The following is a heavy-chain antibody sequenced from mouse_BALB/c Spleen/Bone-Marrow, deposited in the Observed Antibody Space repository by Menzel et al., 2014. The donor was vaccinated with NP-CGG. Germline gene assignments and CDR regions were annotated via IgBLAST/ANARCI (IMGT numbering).Heavy chain of an antibody. D-gene: IGHD2-14*01. CDR1: GHSFTGYN. J-gene: IGHJ3*01. V-gene: IGHV1-39*01. CDR2: IDPYYGGV. Sequence: EVKLMESGPELEKPGASVKISCKASGHSFTGYNMNWVKQNNGKSLEWIGNIDPYYGGVSYNQKFKGKATLTVDKSSNTAYMQLKSLTSEDSAVYYCAISIEYRPLVYWGQGTLVTVSA. CDR3: AISIEYRPLVY.